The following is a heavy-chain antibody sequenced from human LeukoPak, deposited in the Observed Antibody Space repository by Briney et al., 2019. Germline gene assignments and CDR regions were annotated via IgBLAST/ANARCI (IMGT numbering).Heavy chain of an antibody. CDR2: INPNSGGT. Sequence: YMHWVRQAPGQGVEWMGWINPNSGGTNYAQKFQGRVTITRDTSISTAYMELSRLRSDDTAVYYCAGGRVYCTNGVCYIGAFDIWGQGTMVTVSS. CDR3: AGGRVYCTNGVCYIGAFDI. D-gene: IGHD2-8*01. J-gene: IGHJ3*02. CDR1: Y. V-gene: IGHV1-2*02.